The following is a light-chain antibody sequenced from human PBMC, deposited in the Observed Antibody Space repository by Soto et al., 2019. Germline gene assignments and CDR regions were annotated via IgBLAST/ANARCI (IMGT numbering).Light chain of an antibody. CDR1: SSDVGGYNY. CDR3: SSYTSSSSVV. V-gene: IGLV2-14*01. CDR2: EVS. Sequence: QSVLTQPASVSGSPGQSITISCTGTSSDVGGYNYVSWYQQHPGKAPKLMIYEVSKRPSGVSNRFSASKSGNTASLTISGLQAEDEADYYCSSYTSSSSVVFGGGTKLTVL. J-gene: IGLJ2*01.